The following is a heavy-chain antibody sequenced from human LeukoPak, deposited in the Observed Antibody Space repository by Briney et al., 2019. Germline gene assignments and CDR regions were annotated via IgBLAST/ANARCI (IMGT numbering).Heavy chain of an antibody. D-gene: IGHD1-26*01. Sequence: GGSLRLSCAASGFTFSSYSMNWVRQAPGKGLEWVSYISSSSSTIYYADSVKGRFTISRDNSKNSLYLQKNSLRAEDPAVYYCAREPPGYGELPHLDLGGQGTRVSVS. V-gene: IGHV3-48*04. CDR3: AREPPGYGELPHLDL. CDR1: GFTFSSYS. J-gene: IGHJ4*02. CDR2: ISSSSSTI.